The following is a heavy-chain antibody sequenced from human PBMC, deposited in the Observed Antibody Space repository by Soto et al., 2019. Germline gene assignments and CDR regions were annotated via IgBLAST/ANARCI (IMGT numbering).Heavy chain of an antibody. Sequence: PGGSLRLSCAASGFTFSSYAMSWVRQAPGKGLEWVSAISGSGGSTYYADSVKGRFTISRDNSKNTLYLQMNSLRAEDTAVYYCAKDREYSSSSEIIDYWGQGTLVTAPQ. CDR3: AKDREYSSSSEIIDY. V-gene: IGHV3-23*01. D-gene: IGHD6-6*01. J-gene: IGHJ4*02. CDR1: GFTFSSYA. CDR2: ISGSGGST.